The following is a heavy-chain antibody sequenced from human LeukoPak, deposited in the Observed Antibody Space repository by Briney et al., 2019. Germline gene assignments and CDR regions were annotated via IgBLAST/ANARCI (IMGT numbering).Heavy chain of an antibody. CDR1: GGSFGGYY. CDR3: ARGLEKYYYDSSGYYGLDYFDY. CDR2: INHSGST. D-gene: IGHD3-22*01. V-gene: IGHV4-34*01. J-gene: IGHJ4*02. Sequence: SETLSLTCAVYGGSFGGYYWSWIRQPPGKGLEWIGEINHSGSTNYNPSLKGRVTISVDTSKNQFSLKLSSVTAADTAVYYCARGLEKYYYDSSGYYGLDYFDYWGQGTLVTVSS.